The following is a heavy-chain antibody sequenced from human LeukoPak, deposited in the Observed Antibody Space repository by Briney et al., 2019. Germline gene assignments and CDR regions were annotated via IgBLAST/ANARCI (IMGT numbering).Heavy chain of an antibody. CDR2: INHSGST. D-gene: IGHD3-3*01. Sequence: SETLSLTCAVYGGSFSGYYWSWIRQPPGKGLEWIGEINHSGSTNYNPSLKSRVTISVDTSKNQFSLKLSSVTAADTAVYYCARYDFWSGPLDYWGQGTLVTVSS. CDR1: GGSFSGYY. CDR3: ARYDFWSGPLDY. J-gene: IGHJ4*02. V-gene: IGHV4-34*01.